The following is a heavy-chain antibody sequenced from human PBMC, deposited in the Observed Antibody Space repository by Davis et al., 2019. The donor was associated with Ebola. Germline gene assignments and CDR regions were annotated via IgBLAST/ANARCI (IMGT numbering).Heavy chain of an antibody. CDR3: ARDKGNRFLEWSFDY. CDR2: MYPNSGDT. Sequence: AASVKVSCKAAGYTFSGYGITWVRQAPGQGLEWLGWMYPNSGDTHYPRGFQGWVSMTRDTSTDTAYLELTRLKSDDTAVYYCARDKGNRFLEWSFDYWGQGTLVTVSS. J-gene: IGHJ4*02. D-gene: IGHD3-3*01. V-gene: IGHV1-2*04. CDR1: GYTFSGYG.